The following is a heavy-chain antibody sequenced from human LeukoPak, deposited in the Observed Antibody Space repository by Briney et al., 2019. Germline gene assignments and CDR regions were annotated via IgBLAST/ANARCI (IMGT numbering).Heavy chain of an antibody. Sequence: PGGSLRLSCAASGITFSSYTMSWVRQAPGKGLEWVSGVSGSGGNIHYADSVKGRFTISRGNSKNTLYLQMNSLRAEDTAVYYCAASLPNIVVVPATKGPFGYWGQGALVTVSS. CDR1: GITFSSYT. CDR3: AASLPNIVVVPATKGPFGY. J-gene: IGHJ4*02. D-gene: IGHD2-2*01. V-gene: IGHV3-23*01. CDR2: VSGSGGNI.